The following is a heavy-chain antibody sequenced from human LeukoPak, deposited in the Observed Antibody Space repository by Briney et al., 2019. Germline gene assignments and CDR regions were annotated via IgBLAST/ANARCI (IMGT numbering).Heavy chain of an antibody. Sequence: GGSLRLSCAASGFTLSSYSMNWVRQAPGKGLEWVSSISSSSSYIYYADSVKGRFTISRDNAKNSLYLQMNSLRAEDTALYYCAKGRPSSRYFDWLLPDFDYWGQGTLVTVSS. V-gene: IGHV3-21*04. CDR3: AKGRPSSRYFDWLLPDFDY. J-gene: IGHJ4*02. CDR1: GFTLSSYS. D-gene: IGHD3-9*01. CDR2: ISSSSSYI.